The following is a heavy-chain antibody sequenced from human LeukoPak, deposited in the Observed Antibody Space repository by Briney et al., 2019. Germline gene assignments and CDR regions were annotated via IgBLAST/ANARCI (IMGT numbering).Heavy chain of an antibody. J-gene: IGHJ4*02. V-gene: IGHV4-4*02. CDR1: GGSISSSNW. Sequence: SETLSLTCGVSGGSISSSNWWSWVRQPPGKGLEWIGEIYYSGRTNYNPSLKSRVTISVDTSKNQFSLKLSSVTAADTAVYYCARPQNYYDSSGYSYYFDYWGQGTLVTVSS. D-gene: IGHD3-22*01. CDR3: ARPQNYYDSSGYSYYFDY. CDR2: IYYSGRT.